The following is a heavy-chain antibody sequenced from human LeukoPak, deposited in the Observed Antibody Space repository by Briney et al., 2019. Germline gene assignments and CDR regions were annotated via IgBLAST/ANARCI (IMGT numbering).Heavy chain of an antibody. CDR1: GFTLNYYG. V-gene: IGHV3-30*02. CDR3: AKDLMRDRWFGES. CDR2: IRYDGNDK. Sequence: PGGSLRLSCAASGFTLNYYGMHWVRQAPGKGLEWGAFIRYDGNDKFYADSVKGRFTISRDTSRNTLYLQMNRLRADDTAVYYCAKDLMRDRWFGESWGQGTLVTVSS. D-gene: IGHD3-10*01. J-gene: IGHJ5*02.